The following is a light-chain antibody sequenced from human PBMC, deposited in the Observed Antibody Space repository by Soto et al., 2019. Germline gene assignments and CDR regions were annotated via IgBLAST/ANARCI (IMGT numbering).Light chain of an antibody. CDR1: QRLFYSSNNRNY. J-gene: IGKJ2*01. CDR2: WAT. V-gene: IGKV4-1*01. Sequence: DLVLTQSPDSLSVSLGERATITCKSSQRLFYSSNNRNYLAWYRQRPRQPPELLIYWATTRNSGVPHRISGSGSGTNFTLTISRLQTEDVAVYYCQYYFRSPYTFGQGTKLEIK. CDR3: QYYFRSPYT.